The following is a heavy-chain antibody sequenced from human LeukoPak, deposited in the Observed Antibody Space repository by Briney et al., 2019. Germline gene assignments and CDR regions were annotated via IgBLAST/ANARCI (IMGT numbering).Heavy chain of an antibody. V-gene: IGHV1-8*01. CDR2: MNPNSGDT. CDR3: ARDTAEVINSYDDY. J-gene: IGHJ4*02. D-gene: IGHD5-18*01. CDR1: GYTFTSYD. Sequence: ASVTVSFKASGYTFTSYDINWVRQATGQGLEWMGWMNPNSGDTGYAQKFQGRVTMTRNTSISTAYMELSSLRSEDTAVYYCARDTAEVINSYDDYWGQGTLVTVSS.